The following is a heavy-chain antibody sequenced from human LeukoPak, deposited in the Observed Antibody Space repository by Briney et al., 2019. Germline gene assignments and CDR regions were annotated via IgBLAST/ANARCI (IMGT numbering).Heavy chain of an antibody. CDR1: GGSISSGSYY. CDR3: ASVAILRRGFRWFDP. CDR2: IYCSGST. V-gene: IGHV4-61*01. J-gene: IGHJ5*02. D-gene: IGHD5-12*01. Sequence: PSQTLSLTCIGSGGSISSGSYYWSWIRQPPGKGLEWIGYIYCSGSTNYNPSLKSRVTISVDTSKKQFALKLSAVTAADTAVYYCASVAILRRGFRWFDPWGQGTLVTVSS.